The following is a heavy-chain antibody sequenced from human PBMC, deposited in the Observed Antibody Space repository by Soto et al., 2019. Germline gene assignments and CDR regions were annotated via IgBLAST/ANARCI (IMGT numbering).Heavy chain of an antibody. J-gene: IGHJ4*02. D-gene: IGHD1-1*01. CDR2: ISNSDDST. CDR1: GFIFSDYA. CDR3: AKEQLERYFGFDH. Sequence: EVQLLESGGGLVQPGGSLRLSCAASGFIFSDYAMSWVRQAPGKGLEWVSGISNSDDSTYYADSVKGRFTISRDISKNTLYLQMNSLRAEDTAIYYCAKEQLERYFGFDHWGQGTLVTVSS. V-gene: IGHV3-23*01.